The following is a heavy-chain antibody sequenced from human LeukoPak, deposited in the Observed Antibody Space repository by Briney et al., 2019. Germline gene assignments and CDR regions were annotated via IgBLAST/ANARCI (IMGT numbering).Heavy chain of an antibody. D-gene: IGHD4-17*01. V-gene: IGHV3-48*03. J-gene: IGHJ2*01. Sequence: GGSLRLSCAASGFTFGSYEMNWVRQAPGKGLEWVSYISSSGRTVYYADSVKGRFTISRDNAKNSLYLQMNSLRAEDTAVYYCASNLDYGDSDYWYFDLWGRGTLVSVSS. CDR2: ISSSGRTV. CDR3: ASNLDYGDSDYWYFDL. CDR1: GFTFGSYE.